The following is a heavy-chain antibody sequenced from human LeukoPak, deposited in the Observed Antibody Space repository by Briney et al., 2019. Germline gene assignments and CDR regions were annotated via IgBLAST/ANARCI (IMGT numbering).Heavy chain of an antibody. CDR1: GGSISIYY. Sequence: SETLSLTCTVSGGSISIYYWSWIRQPPGKGLEWIGYIYYSGSTNYNPSLKSRVTISVDTSKNQFSLKLSSVTAADTAVYYCARGGVAARPNSRYYYGMDVWGQGTTVTVSS. D-gene: IGHD6-6*01. V-gene: IGHV4-59*01. CDR2: IYYSGST. CDR3: ARGGVAARPNSRYYYGMDV. J-gene: IGHJ6*02.